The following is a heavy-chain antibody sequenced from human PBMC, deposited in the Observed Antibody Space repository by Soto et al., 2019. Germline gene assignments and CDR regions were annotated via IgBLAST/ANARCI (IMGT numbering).Heavy chain of an antibody. J-gene: IGHJ4*02. D-gene: IGHD5-18*01. CDR2: ISSSSSTI. CDR1: GFTFSSYS. V-gene: IGHV3-48*01. Sequence: EVQLVESGGGLVQPGGSLRLSCAASGFTFSSYSMNWVRQAPGKGLEWVSYISSSSSTIYYADSVKGRFTISRDNAKNSLYLKMNSLRAEDTAVYYCARTGPQLYSYGYYLYDYWGQGTLVTVSS. CDR3: ARTGPQLYSYGYYLYDY.